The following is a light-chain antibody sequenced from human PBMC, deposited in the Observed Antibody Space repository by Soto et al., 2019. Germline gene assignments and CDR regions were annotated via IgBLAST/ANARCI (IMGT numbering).Light chain of an antibody. CDR1: QSVGGN. CDR2: DAS. Sequence: EIVMTQSPATLSVSPGERATLSCRASQSVGGNLAWYQQRPGRAPRLLIYDASTRATDIPARFSGSGSGTEFTLTISRLQSEEFALYYCQQYNNWPLYTFGQGTKLEIK. J-gene: IGKJ2*01. CDR3: QQYNNWPLYT. V-gene: IGKV3-15*01.